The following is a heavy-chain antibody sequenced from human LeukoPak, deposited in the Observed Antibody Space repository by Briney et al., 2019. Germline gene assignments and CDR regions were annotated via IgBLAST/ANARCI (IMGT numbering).Heavy chain of an antibody. Sequence: PSETLSLTCTVSGGSISSGDYYWSWIRQPPGKGLEWIAYMYYSGSTYYNPSLKSRVTMSADTSKHQLSLKLSSVTAADTAVYYCARPYYYDSRIDPWGQGTLVTVSS. CDR1: GGSISSGDYY. J-gene: IGHJ5*02. CDR3: ARPYYYDSRIDP. V-gene: IGHV4-30-4*01. D-gene: IGHD3-22*01. CDR2: MYYSGST.